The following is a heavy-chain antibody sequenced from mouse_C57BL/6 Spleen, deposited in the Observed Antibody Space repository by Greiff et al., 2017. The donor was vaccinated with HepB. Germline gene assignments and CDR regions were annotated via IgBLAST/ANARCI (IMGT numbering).Heavy chain of an antibody. CDR2: IRNKANNHAT. CDR3: TTPAWDYFDY. CDR1: GFTFSDAW. D-gene: IGHD4-1*01. Sequence: EVKLEESGGGLVQPGGSMKLSCAASGFTFSDAWMDWVRQSPEKGLEWVAEIRNKANNHATYYAESVKGRFTISRDDSTSRVYLQMNSLRAEDTGIYYCTTPAWDYFDYWGQGTTLTVSS. V-gene: IGHV6-6*01. J-gene: IGHJ2*01.